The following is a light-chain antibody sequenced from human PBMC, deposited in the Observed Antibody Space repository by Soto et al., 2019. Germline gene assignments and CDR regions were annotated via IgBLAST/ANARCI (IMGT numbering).Light chain of an antibody. Sequence: ENVLTQSPGTLSLSPGERATLSCRASQSVDSSYLAWYQQKPGQAPSLLIYGTSTRATGISDRFSGSGSGTDFALTINRLEPEDFAVYYCQQYDNSLYTFGQGTRLEIK. CDR2: GTS. CDR1: QSVDSSY. J-gene: IGKJ2*01. CDR3: QQYDNSLYT. V-gene: IGKV3-20*01.